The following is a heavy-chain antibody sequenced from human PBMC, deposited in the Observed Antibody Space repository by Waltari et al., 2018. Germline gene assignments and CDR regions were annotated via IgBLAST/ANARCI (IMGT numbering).Heavy chain of an antibody. CDR1: GSTFSRYA. CDR2: ISPIFGTA. CDR3: ARPYYDFWSGPYWYFDL. D-gene: IGHD3-3*01. J-gene: IGHJ2*01. Sequence: QVQLVQSGAEVKKPGSSVKVSCKASGSTFSRYAISWVRQAPGQGLEWMGRISPIFGTANYAQKFQGRVTMTADKSTSKAYMELSSMRYEDTAVYYCARPYYDFWSGPYWYFDLWGRGTLVTVSS. V-gene: IGHV1-69*08.